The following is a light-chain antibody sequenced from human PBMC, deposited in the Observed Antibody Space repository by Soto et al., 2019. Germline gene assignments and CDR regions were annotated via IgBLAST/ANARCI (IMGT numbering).Light chain of an antibody. CDR2: EVS. CDR1: SSDVGGYNY. Sequence: QSALTQPPSASGSPGQSVTFSCTGTSSDVGGYNYVSWYQQHPGKAPKLMIYEVSKRPSGVPDRFSGSKSGNTASLTVSGLQAEDEADYYCCSYAGSNNFVVFGGGTKVTVL. CDR3: CSYAGSNNFVV. V-gene: IGLV2-8*01. J-gene: IGLJ2*01.